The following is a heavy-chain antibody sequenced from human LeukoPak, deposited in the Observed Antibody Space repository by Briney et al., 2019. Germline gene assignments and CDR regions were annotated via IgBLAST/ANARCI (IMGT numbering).Heavy chain of an antibody. D-gene: IGHD3-9*01. J-gene: IGHJ4*02. CDR3: AGGFGWLSGFDN. CDR2: ISYDGTNK. V-gene: IGHV3-30*19. CDR1: GFTFSSYG. Sequence: GRSLRLSCAASGFTFSSYGMHWVRQAPGKGLEWVAIISYDGTNKYYADSVRGRFTISRDNSKNTLYLQMNSLRAEDTAVYYCAGGFGWLSGFDNWGQGTLVTVSS.